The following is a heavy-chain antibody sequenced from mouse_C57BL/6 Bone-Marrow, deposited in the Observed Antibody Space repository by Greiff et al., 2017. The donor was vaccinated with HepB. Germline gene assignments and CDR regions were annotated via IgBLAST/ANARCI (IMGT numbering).Heavy chain of an antibody. CDR1: GFSLTSYG. J-gene: IGHJ3*01. V-gene: IGHV2-2*01. Sequence: QVQLQRSGPGLVQPSQSLSITCTVSGFSLTSYGVHWVRQSPGKGLEWLGVIWSGGSTDYNAAFISRLSISKDNSKSQVFFKMNSLQADDTAIYYCARLFIPFAYWGQGTLVTVSA. CDR2: IWSGGST. D-gene: IGHD1-1*01. CDR3: ARLFIPFAY.